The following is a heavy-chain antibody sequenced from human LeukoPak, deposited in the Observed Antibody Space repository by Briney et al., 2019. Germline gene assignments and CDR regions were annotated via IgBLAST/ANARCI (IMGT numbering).Heavy chain of an antibody. V-gene: IGHV1-18*04. CDR2: ISAYNGNT. J-gene: IGHJ4*02. Sequence: ASVKVSCKASGYTFTGYYMHWVRQAPGQGLEWMGWISAYNGNTHYVPNLQGRVTMTTDTSTSTAYMELRSLRSDDTAVYYCARDLRFGDRNRGSSDWGQGTLVTVSS. CDR1: GYTFTGYY. CDR3: ARDLRFGDRNRGSSD. D-gene: IGHD3-10*01.